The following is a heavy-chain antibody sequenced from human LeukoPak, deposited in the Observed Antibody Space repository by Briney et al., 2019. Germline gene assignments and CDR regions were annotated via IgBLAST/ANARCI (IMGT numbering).Heavy chain of an antibody. CDR2: INSGSTSI. J-gene: IGHJ4*02. D-gene: IGHD4-17*01. V-gene: IGHV3-48*02. CDR3: ARELPYGDYTFDY. CDR1: GFTLSSYS. Sequence: GGSLRLSCAASGFTLSSYSMNRVRQAPGKGLEWVSYINSGSTSIYYADSVKGRFTVSRDNAKNSLYLQMNSLRDDDTAVYYCARELPYGDYTFDYWGQGTLVTVSS.